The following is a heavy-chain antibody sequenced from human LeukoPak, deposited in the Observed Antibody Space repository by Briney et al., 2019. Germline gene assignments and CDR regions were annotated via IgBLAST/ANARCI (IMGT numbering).Heavy chain of an antibody. D-gene: IGHD6-13*01. Sequence: SQTLSLTCAISGDSVSSNSAAWNWIRQSPSRGLEWLGRTYYRSKWYNDYTVSVKSRITINPDTSKNQFSLQLNSVTPEDTAVYYCASHYSSSWEDAFDIWGQGTMVTVSS. CDR2: TYYRSKWYN. V-gene: IGHV6-1*01. J-gene: IGHJ3*02. CDR3: ASHYSSSWEDAFDI. CDR1: GDSVSSNSAA.